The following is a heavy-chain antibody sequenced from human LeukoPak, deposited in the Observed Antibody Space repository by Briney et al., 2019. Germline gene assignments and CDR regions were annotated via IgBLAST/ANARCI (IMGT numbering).Heavy chain of an antibody. Sequence: GRSLRLSCAASGFTFDDYAMHWVRQAPGKGLEWVSGISWNSGSIGYADSVKGRFTISRDNAKNSLFLQMNNLRAGDTAVYYCARDWGIPGYWGQGALVTVSS. V-gene: IGHV3-9*01. D-gene: IGHD3-16*01. CDR2: ISWNSGSI. CDR1: GFTFDDYA. CDR3: ARDWGIPGY. J-gene: IGHJ4*02.